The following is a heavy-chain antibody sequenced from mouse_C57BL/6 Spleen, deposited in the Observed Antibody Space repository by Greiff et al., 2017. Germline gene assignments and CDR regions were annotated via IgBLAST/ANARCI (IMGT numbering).Heavy chain of an antibody. CDR1: GYTFTSYW. CDR2: IHPNSGSS. J-gene: IGHJ3*01. V-gene: IGHV1-64*01. D-gene: IGHD2-4*01. CDR3: AREGNYDYDSDWFAY. Sequence: QVQLQQPGAELVKPGASVKLSCKASGYTFTSYWMHWVKQRPGQGLEWIGMIHPNSGSSNYNEKFKSKATLTVDKSSSTAYMQLSSLTSEDSAVYYCAREGNYDYDSDWFAYWGQGTLVNVSA.